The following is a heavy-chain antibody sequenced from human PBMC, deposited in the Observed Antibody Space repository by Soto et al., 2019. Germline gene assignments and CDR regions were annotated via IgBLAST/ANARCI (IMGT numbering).Heavy chain of an antibody. D-gene: IGHD2-2*01. CDR2: INPNSGGT. CDR1: GYTFTGYY. CDR3: ARDVVPIVVVPAAPQGIWFDP. J-gene: IGHJ5*02. Sequence: ASVKVSCKASGYTFTGYYMHWVRQAPGQGLEWMGWINPNSGGTNYAQKFQGWVTMTRDTSISTAYMELSRLRSDDTAVYYCARDVVPIVVVPAAPQGIWFDPWGQGTLVTVSS. V-gene: IGHV1-2*04.